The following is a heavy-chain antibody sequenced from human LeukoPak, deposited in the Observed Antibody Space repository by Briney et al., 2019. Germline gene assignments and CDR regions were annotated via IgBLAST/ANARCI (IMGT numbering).Heavy chain of an antibody. CDR2: IYYSGST. CDR1: GGSISSYY. CDR3: ARLLIEDGMDV. V-gene: IGHV4-39*01. Sequence: SSETLSLTCTVSGGSISSYYWGWIRQPPGKGLEWIGSIYYSGSTYYNPSLKSRVTISVDTSKNQFSLKLSSVTAADTAVYYCARLLIEDGMDVWGQGTTVTVSS. D-gene: IGHD3-16*01. J-gene: IGHJ6*02.